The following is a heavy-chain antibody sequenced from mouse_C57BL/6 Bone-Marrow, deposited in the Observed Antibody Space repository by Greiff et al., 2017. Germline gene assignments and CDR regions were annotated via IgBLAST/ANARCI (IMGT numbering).Heavy chain of an antibody. CDR2: IYPGSGST. CDR1: GYTFTSYG. J-gene: IGHJ3*01. CDR3: ARYYYDYDGFAY. D-gene: IGHD2-4*01. V-gene: IGHV1-81*01. Sequence: QVQLQQSGAELARPGASVKLSCKASGYTFTSYGISWVKQRTGQGLEWIGDIYPGSGSTNYNEKFKSKATLTVDTSSSTAYMQLSSLTSEDSAVYYCARYYYDYDGFAYWGQGTLVTVSA.